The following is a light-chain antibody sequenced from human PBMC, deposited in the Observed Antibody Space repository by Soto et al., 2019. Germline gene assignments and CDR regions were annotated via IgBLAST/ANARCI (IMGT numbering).Light chain of an antibody. CDR2: EVS. Sequence: QSALTQPASVSGSPGQSITISCTGTSSDVGAYDYVSWYQQHPDKAPKLMIYEVSNRPSGVSNRFSGSKSVNTATLTISGLQADDEADYYCSSYTSRSTRVFGTGTKVTVL. V-gene: IGLV2-14*03. J-gene: IGLJ1*01. CDR3: SSYTSRSTRV. CDR1: SSDVGAYDY.